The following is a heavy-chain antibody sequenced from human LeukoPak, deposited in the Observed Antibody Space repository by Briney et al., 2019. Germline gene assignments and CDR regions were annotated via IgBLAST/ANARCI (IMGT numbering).Heavy chain of an antibody. J-gene: IGHJ5*02. V-gene: IGHV4-38-2*02. Sequence: SETLSLTCAVSGYSISSGYYWGWIRQPPGKGLEWFGSIYHSGSTYYNPSLKSRVTISVDTSKNQFSLKLSSVAAADTAVYYCARDQSGSGELIPNWFDPWGQGTLVTVSS. D-gene: IGHD3-10*01. CDR2: IYHSGST. CDR1: GYSISSGYY. CDR3: ARDQSGSGELIPNWFDP.